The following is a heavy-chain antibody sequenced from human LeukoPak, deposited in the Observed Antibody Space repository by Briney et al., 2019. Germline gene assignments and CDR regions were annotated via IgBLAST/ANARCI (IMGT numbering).Heavy chain of an antibody. CDR1: GFTFSGYN. CDR2: IQNGGTNK. V-gene: IGHV3-30*02. Sequence: PGGSLRLSCAASGFTFSGYNIHWVRQAPGKGLEWVAFIQNGGTNKYYADSLKGRFTISRDNSKNTLYLQMNSLRAEDTAVYYCAKDLYSYDGTAYYFPSLGQGTLVTVSS. D-gene: IGHD3-22*01. J-gene: IGHJ5*02. CDR3: AKDLYSYDGTAYYFPS.